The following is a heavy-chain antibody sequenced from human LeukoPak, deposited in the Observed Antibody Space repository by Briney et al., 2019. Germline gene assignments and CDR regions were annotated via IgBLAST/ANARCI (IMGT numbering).Heavy chain of an antibody. CDR3: ARDRGGYFDWLLYHGPSDY. CDR1: GYTFTSYA. Sequence: ASVKVSCKASGYTFTSYAMNWVRQAPGQGLEWMGWINTNTGNPTYAQGFTGRFVFSLDTSVSTAYLQISSLKAEDTAVYYCARDRGGYFDWLLYHGPSDYWGQGTLVTVSS. CDR2: INTNTGNP. D-gene: IGHD3-9*01. V-gene: IGHV7-4-1*02. J-gene: IGHJ4*02.